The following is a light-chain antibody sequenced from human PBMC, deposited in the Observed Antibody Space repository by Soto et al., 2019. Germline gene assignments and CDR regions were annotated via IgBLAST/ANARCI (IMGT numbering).Light chain of an antibody. V-gene: IGKV1-39*01. Sequence: DIQMTQSPSSLSASVGDRVTITCRASQTIGTYLHWYQQKPGKAPKLLIYAASSLQRGVPSRFGGSGSGTDFTLTISSLQPEDFVTYYCQQSYDARWTFGQGTKVDIK. CDR1: QTIGTY. CDR3: QQSYDARWT. J-gene: IGKJ1*01. CDR2: AAS.